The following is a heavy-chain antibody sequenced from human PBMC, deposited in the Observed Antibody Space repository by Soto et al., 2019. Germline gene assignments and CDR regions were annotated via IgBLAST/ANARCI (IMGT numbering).Heavy chain of an antibody. CDR3: ARDSPYSSSWYDLNWFDP. Sequence: EVQLVEYGGGLVQPAGSLRLSCAASGFTFSSYSMNWFRQAPGKGLEWVSYISSSSSTIYYADSVKGRFTISRDNAKNSLYLQMNSLRDEDTAVYYCARDSPYSSSWYDLNWFDPWGQGTLVTVSS. CDR1: GFTFSSYS. D-gene: IGHD6-13*01. J-gene: IGHJ5*02. V-gene: IGHV3-48*02. CDR2: ISSSSSTI.